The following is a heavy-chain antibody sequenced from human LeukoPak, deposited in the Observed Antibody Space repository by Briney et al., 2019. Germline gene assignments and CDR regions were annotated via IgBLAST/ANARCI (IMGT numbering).Heavy chain of an antibody. CDR1: GFTFSTYA. V-gene: IGHV3-33*01. J-gene: IGHJ4*02. CDR2: IWRDGSTD. D-gene: IGHD3-9*01. Sequence: GRSLRLSCVASGFTFSTYAMHWVRQVPGKGLEWVAAIWRDGSTDFYADSVKGRFTVSRDNSKNTAILQMDSLRVEDTALYYCARDRLEAVTGDDYLDYWGQGTLVTVSS. CDR3: ARDRLEAVTGDDYLDY.